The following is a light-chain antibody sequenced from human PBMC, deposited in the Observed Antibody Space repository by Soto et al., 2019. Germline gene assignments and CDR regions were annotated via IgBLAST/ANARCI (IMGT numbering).Light chain of an antibody. Sequence: EIVLTQFPDTLSLSPGERATFSCRASQSVNGTSLAWYQHKRGQAPRPLSHSASSRATGIPDRFSGSGSGTHFTLTLSTPEPEDFAIYYCQQYGGLPRTFGQGTKVEV. CDR1: QSVNGTS. J-gene: IGKJ1*01. V-gene: IGKV3-20*01. CDR2: SAS. CDR3: QQYGGLPRT.